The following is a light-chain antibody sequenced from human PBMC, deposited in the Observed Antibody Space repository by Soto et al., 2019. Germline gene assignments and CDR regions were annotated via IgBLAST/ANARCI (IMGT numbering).Light chain of an antibody. J-gene: IGLJ1*01. CDR2: DVS. V-gene: IGLV2-14*01. CDR3: SSYTTSNTRQIV. Sequence: QSALTQPPSASGSPGQSITISCTGTSSDVGGYNYASWYQQHPGKAPKFMIYDVSNRPSGVSNRFSGSKSGNTASLTISGLQAEDEADYYCSSYTTSNTRQIVFGTGTKVTVL. CDR1: SSDVGGYNY.